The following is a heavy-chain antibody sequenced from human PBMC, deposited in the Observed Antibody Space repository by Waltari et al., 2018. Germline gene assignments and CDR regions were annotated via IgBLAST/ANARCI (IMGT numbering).Heavy chain of an antibody. CDR2: ISAYNGNT. Sequence: QVQLVQSVAEVKKPGASEKVSCKDSGYTFTSYGIRSVGQAPGQGLEWMGWISAYNGNTNYAQKLQGRVTMTTDTSTSTAYMELRSLRSDDTAVYYCARDSGDGDEMLPIDYWGQGTLVTVSS. CDR1: GYTFTSYG. CDR3: ARDSGDGDEMLPIDY. J-gene: IGHJ4*02. V-gene: IGHV1-18*01. D-gene: IGHD4-17*01.